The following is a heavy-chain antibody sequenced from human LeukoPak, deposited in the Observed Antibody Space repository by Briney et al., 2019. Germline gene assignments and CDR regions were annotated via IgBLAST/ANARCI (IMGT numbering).Heavy chain of an antibody. CDR3: PTWVGAHFDF. D-gene: IGHD1-26*01. CDR1: GFTFSNYA. CDR2: IDGPTYRT. Sequence: GGSLRLSCAASGFTFSNYAMSWVRQAPGKGLEWVSTIDGPTYRTHYADSVMGRFTISRDNSKNTLYLQMNSLRAEDTAVYFCPTWVGAHFDFWGQGTLVTVSS. V-gene: IGHV3-23*01. J-gene: IGHJ4*02.